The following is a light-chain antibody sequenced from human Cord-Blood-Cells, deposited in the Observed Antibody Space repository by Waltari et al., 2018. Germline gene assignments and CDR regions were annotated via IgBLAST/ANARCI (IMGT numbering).Light chain of an antibody. CDR1: SSDVGSYNL. CDR3: CSYAGSSTSVV. CDR2: EGS. Sequence: QSALTRPASVSGSPGQSITISCTGTSSDVGSYNLVSWYQQHPGKAPKLMIYEGSKRPPGVSKRFSGSKSCHPAFLTIPGVQAEDEADYYCCSYAGSSTSVVFGGGTKLTVL. J-gene: IGLJ2*01. V-gene: IGLV2-23*01.